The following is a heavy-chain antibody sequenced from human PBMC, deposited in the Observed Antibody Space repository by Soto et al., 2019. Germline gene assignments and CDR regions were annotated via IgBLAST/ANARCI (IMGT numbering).Heavy chain of an antibody. Sequence: SDTLSLTCAVYGGSFSVYSWTWIRQPPGTGLEWIGEINHSGSTNYNPSLKSRVTISVDTSKNQFSLKLSSVTAADTAVYYCARVDSWSQVRRAYWGQGPRVTVS. CDR3: ARVDSWSQVRRAY. J-gene: IGHJ4*02. V-gene: IGHV4-34*01. D-gene: IGHD6-13*01. CDR2: INHSGST. CDR1: GGSFSVYS.